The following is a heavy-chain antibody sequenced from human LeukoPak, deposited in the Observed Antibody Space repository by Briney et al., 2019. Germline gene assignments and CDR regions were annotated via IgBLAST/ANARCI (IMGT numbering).Heavy chain of an antibody. J-gene: IGHJ3*02. CDR1: GFTFSSYW. D-gene: IGHD1-26*01. CDR2: IKQDGSEK. CDR3: ARVGLWELSILGAFDI. Sequence: GGSLRLSCAASGFTFSSYWMSWVRQAPGKGLEWVANIKQDGSEKYYVDSVKGRFTISRDNAKNSLYLQMNSLRAEDTAVYYCARVGLWELSILGAFDIWGQGTMVTVSS. V-gene: IGHV3-7*01.